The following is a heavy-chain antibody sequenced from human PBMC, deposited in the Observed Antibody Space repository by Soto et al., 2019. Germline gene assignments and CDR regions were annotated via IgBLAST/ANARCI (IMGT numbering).Heavy chain of an antibody. V-gene: IGHV4-59*08. CDR2: IYYSGST. J-gene: IGHJ6*03. Sequence: SETLSLTCTVSGGSISSYYWNWIRQPPGKGLEWIGYIYYSGSTNYNPSLKSRVTISVDTSKNQFSLKLSSVTAADTAVYYCARQGAVAGNYYYYMDVWGKGTTVTVSS. CDR1: GGSISSYY. D-gene: IGHD6-19*01. CDR3: ARQGAVAGNYYYYMDV.